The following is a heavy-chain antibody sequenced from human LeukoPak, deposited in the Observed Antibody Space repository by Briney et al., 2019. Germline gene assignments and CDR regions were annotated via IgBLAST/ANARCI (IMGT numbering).Heavy chain of an antibody. J-gene: IGHJ5*02. V-gene: IGHV4-39*01. CDR2: IYYSGST. D-gene: IGHD3-16*01. Sequence: SETLSLTCTVSGGSISSSSYYWGWIRQPPGKGLEWIGSIYYSGSTYYNPSLKSRVTISVDTSKNQFSLKLSSVTAPDTAVYYCARRGSLNWFDPWGQGTLVTVSS. CDR1: GGSISSSSYY. CDR3: ARRGSLNWFDP.